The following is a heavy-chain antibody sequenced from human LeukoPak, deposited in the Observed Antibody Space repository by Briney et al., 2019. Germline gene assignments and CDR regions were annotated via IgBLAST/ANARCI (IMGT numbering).Heavy chain of an antibody. V-gene: IGHV4-4*07. Sequence: PETLSLTCTVSGASIRSYYWSWLRQPAGKGLEWIGRIVPSGITNYNPSLESRVTMSVDTSKNQFSLKLKSVTAADTALYYCAKEGAAPGPDFDYWGQGIPVIVSS. CDR1: GASIRSYY. J-gene: IGHJ4*02. CDR2: IVPSGIT. D-gene: IGHD6-13*01. CDR3: AKEGAAPGPDFDY.